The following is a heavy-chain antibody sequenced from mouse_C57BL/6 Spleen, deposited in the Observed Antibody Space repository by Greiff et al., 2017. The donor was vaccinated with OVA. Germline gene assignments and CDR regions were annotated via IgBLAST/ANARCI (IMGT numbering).Heavy chain of an antibody. D-gene: IGHD1-1*01. CDR2: IDPEDGET. V-gene: IGHV14-2*01. Sequence: VQLKQSGAELVKPGASVKLSCTASGFNITDYYMHWVKQRTEQGLEWIGRIDPEDGETKYAPKFQGKATITADTSSNTAYLQLSSLSSEDTAVYYGAIDYGSSYALYYFDYWGQGTTLTVSS. CDR3: AIDYGSSYALYYFDY. J-gene: IGHJ2*01. CDR1: GFNITDYY.